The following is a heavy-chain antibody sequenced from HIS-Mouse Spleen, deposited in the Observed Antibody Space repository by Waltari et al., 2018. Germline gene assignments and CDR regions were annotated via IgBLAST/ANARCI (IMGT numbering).Heavy chain of an antibody. V-gene: IGHV5-51*01. D-gene: IGHD4-4*01. Sequence: EVQLVQSGAEVKKPGESLKISCKGSGYSFTSYWIGWVRQMPGKGLEWMGIICPGDADTRDSPSFQGQVTISADKSISTAYLQWSSLKASDTAMYYCARTNPRMTTVTTNWFDPWGQGTLVTVSS. J-gene: IGHJ5*02. CDR1: GYSFTSYW. CDR2: ICPGDADT. CDR3: ARTNPRMTTVTTNWFDP.